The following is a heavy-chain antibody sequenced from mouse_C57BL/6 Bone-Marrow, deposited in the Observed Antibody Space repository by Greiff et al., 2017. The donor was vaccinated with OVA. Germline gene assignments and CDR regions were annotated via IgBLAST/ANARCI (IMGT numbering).Heavy chain of an antibody. Sequence: QVQLQQSGPELVKPGASVKLSCKASGYAFTSYGMNWVKQRPGQGLEWIGRIYPGDGDTNYNGKFKGKATLTADKSSSTAYMQLSSLTSEDSAVYFCGYYFSVDFGGGGTGVTVSA. CDR2: IYPGDGDT. CDR3: GYYFSVDF. CDR1: GYAFTSYG. V-gene: IGHV1-82*01. J-gene: IGHJ4*01.